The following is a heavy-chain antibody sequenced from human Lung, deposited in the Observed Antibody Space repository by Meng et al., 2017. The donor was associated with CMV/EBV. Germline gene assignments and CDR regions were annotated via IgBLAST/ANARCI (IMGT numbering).Heavy chain of an antibody. D-gene: IGHD2-2*02. CDR3: ARIGLCSGTTCYTGDYSSRHFDY. CDR1: A. CDR2: IIPIVGTA. J-gene: IGHJ4*02. V-gene: IGHV1-69*01. Sequence: ASSWVRQAPGQGLEWMGGIIPIVGTANYAQNFQGRVTITADESRSTAYMELSSLRSEDTAVYYCARIGLCSGTTCYTGDYSSRHFDYWGQGTLVTVSS.